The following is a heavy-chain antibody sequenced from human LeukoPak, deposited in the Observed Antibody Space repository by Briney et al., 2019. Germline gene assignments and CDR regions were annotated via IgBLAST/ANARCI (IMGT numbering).Heavy chain of an antibody. Sequence: ASVKVSRKASRYTFTSYGISWVRQAPGQGREWMGWISAYNGNTNYAQKLQGRVTMTTDTSTSTAYMELRSLRSDDTAVYYCARDRIAVAGIYYYYGMDVWGEGTTVTVSS. CDR3: ARDRIAVAGIYYYYGMDV. V-gene: IGHV1-18*01. D-gene: IGHD6-19*01. CDR1: RYTFTSYG. J-gene: IGHJ6*04. CDR2: ISAYNGNT.